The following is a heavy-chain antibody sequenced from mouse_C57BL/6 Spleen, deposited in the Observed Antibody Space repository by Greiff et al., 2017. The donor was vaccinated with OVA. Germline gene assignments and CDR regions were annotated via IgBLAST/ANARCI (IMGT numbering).Heavy chain of an antibody. Sequence: VQLQQPGAELVKPGASVKLSCKASGYTFTSYWMHWVKQRPGQGLEWIGMIHPNSGSTNYNEKFKSKATLTVDKSSSTAYMQLSSLTSEDSAVYYCARGGDSHYYAMDYWGQGTSVTVSS. J-gene: IGHJ4*01. CDR1: GYTFTSYW. CDR2: IHPNSGST. CDR3: ARGGDSHYYAMDY. V-gene: IGHV1-64*01.